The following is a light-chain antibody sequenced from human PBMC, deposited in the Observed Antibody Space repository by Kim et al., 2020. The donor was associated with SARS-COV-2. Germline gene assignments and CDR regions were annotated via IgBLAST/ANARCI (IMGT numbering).Light chain of an antibody. J-gene: IGKJ4*01. CDR1: QSVGNS. Sequence: EIVLTQSPATLSLSPGERATLSCRASQSVGNSLALFQQKPGQAPRLLIFETSNRATGIPARFSGSGSGTAFTLTISSLEPEDFAVYYCQQRYNWPLTFGGGTKVEIK. CDR2: ETS. CDR3: QQRYNWPLT. V-gene: IGKV3-11*01.